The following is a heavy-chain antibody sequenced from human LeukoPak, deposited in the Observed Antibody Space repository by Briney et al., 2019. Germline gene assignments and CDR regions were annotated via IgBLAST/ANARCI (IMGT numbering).Heavy chain of an antibody. Sequence: PGGSLRLSCVASGFTFSNYAMSWVRQAPGKGLEWVSAISGSGGSTYYADSVKGRFTISRDNSKNTLYLQMNSLRAEDTAVYYCAKDPAVRGVIISYFDYWGQGTLVTVSS. CDR3: AKDPAVRGVIISYFDY. CDR2: ISGSGGST. CDR1: GFTFSNYA. J-gene: IGHJ4*02. D-gene: IGHD3-10*01. V-gene: IGHV3-23*01.